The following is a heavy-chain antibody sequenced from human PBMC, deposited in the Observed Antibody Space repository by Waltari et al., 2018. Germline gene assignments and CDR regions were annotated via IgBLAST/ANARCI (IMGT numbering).Heavy chain of an antibody. V-gene: IGHV1-8*03. Sequence: QVQLVQSGAEVKKPGASVKVSCKASGYTFTSYDINWVRQATGQGLEWMGWINPNSGNTGYAKKFHGRITITRNTSINTAYMELSSLRSEDTAVYYCASSGPSRLGDAFDIGGQGKMVTVSS. CDR1: GYTFTSYD. CDR3: ASSGPSRLGDAFDI. J-gene: IGHJ3*02. CDR2: INPNSGNT. D-gene: IGHD3-16*01.